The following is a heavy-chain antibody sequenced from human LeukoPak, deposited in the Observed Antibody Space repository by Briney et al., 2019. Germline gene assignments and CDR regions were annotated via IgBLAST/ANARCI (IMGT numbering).Heavy chain of an antibody. V-gene: IGHV4-39*01. Sequence: SETLSPTCTVSGGSISSSSYYWGWIRQPPGKGLEWIGSIYYSGSTYYNPSLKSRVTISVDTSKNQFSLKLSSVTAADTAVYYCASITMVRGVILGDFDAFDIWGQGTMVTVSS. CDR1: GGSISSSSYY. CDR2: IYYSGST. J-gene: IGHJ3*02. D-gene: IGHD3-10*01. CDR3: ASITMVRGVILGDFDAFDI.